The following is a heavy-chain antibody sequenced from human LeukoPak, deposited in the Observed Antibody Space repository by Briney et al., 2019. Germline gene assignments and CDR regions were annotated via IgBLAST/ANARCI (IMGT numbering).Heavy chain of an antibody. CDR3: ARHGRTGNYYDKSDYYYACDY. V-gene: IGHV4-39*01. D-gene: IGHD3-22*01. J-gene: IGHJ4*02. Sequence: SETLSLTCTVSGDSITSSSYYWGWIRQPPGKGLEWIGRVCYTGSAYYNPSLKNRVTISVDTSKKQLSLNLSSVTDADTAVYYCARHGRTGNYYDKSDYYYACDYWVQGTLVAVSS. CDR1: GDSITSSSYY. CDR2: VCYTGSA.